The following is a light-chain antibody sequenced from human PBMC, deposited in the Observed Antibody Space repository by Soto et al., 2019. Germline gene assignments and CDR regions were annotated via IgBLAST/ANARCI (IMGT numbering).Light chain of an antibody. J-gene: IGLJ1*01. CDR2: DVS. Sequence: QSALTQPASVSGSPGQSMTISCTGTGSDVGAYNFVSWYRQHPGKVPELIIFDVSKRPSGAFNRFSGSKSANTASLTISGLQAEDEADYYCSSYRRGNTPYVFGTGTKVTVL. V-gene: IGLV2-14*03. CDR3: SSYRRGNTPYV. CDR1: GSDVGAYNF.